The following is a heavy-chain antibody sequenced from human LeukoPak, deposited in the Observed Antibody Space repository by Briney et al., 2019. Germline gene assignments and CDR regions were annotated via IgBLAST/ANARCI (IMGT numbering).Heavy chain of an antibody. J-gene: IGHJ4*02. CDR2: IWYDGSNK. Sequence: SCKVSGYTLTELSMHWVRQAPGKGLEWVAVIWYDGSNKYYADSVKGRFTISRDNSKNTLYLQMNSLRAEDTAVYYCARDPTQAAELDYWGQGTLVTVSS. CDR1: GYTLTELS. CDR3: ARDPTQAAELDY. D-gene: IGHD6-13*01. V-gene: IGHV3-33*01.